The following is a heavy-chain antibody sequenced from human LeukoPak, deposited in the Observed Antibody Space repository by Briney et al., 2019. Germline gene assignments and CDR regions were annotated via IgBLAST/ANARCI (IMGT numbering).Heavy chain of an antibody. Sequence: ASVKVSCKASGYTFSSYGINWVRLAPGRGPEWMASINPQKRDTHYAQNFQGRDTVTAGTSTNTAYMELRSLRSDDTAIYYCARRKYGADYNGMDVWGQGTTVTVSS. CDR3: ARRKYGADYNGMDV. CDR1: GYTFSSYG. J-gene: IGHJ6*02. CDR2: INPQKRDT. V-gene: IGHV1-18*01. D-gene: IGHD4/OR15-4a*01.